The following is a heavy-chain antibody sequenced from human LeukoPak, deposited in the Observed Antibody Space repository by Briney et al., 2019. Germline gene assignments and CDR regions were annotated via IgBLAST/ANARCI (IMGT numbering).Heavy chain of an antibody. D-gene: IGHD5-24*01. J-gene: IGHJ4*02. V-gene: IGHV3-23*01. CDR3: AADATVEMATIVDY. CDR1: GFTLSSYA. CDR2: ISGSGGST. Sequence: HPGGSLRLSCAASGFTLSSYAMSWVRQAPGKGMEWDSAISGSGGSTYYADSVKGRFTISRDNSKNTLYRQMNGLRAEDTAVYYCAADATVEMATIVDYWGQGTLVTVSS.